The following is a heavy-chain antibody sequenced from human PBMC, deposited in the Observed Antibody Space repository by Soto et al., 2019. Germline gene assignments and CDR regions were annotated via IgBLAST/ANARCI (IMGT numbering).Heavy chain of an antibody. J-gene: IGHJ6*02. CDR2: TYYRSKWYN. Sequence: SETLSLTCTVSGGSISSYYWSWIRQSPSRGLEWLGRTYYRSKWYNDYAVSVKSRITINPDTSKNQFSLQLNSVTPEDTAVYYCARDPVAVAVSYYGMDVWGQGTTVTVSS. D-gene: IGHD6-19*01. CDR1: GGSISSYY. CDR3: ARDPVAVAVSYYGMDV. V-gene: IGHV6-1*01.